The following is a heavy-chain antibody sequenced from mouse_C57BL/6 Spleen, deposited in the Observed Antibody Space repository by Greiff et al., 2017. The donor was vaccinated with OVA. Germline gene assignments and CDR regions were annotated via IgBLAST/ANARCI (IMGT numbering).Heavy chain of an antibody. Sequence: VQLQQPGAELVKPGASVKLSCKASGYTFTSYWMHWVKQRPGRGLEWIGRIDPNSGGTKYNEKFKSKATLTVDKPSSTAYMQLSSLTSEDSAVYYCARKGIYYGNYDAMDYWGQGTSVTVSS. V-gene: IGHV1-72*01. J-gene: IGHJ4*01. CDR3: ARKGIYYGNYDAMDY. D-gene: IGHD2-1*01. CDR2: IDPNSGGT. CDR1: GYTFTSYW.